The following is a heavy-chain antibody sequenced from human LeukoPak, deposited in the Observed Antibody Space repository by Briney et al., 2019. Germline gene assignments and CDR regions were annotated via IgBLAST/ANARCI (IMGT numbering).Heavy chain of an antibody. CDR2: IYPGDSDT. J-gene: IGHJ5*02. CDR3: ARHVGGSIVVVPAATLGGWFDP. D-gene: IGHD2-2*01. Sequence: GESLKISCKSSGYSFPSYWIAWVRQLPGKGLEWMGIIYPGDSDTRYSPSFQGQVTISADKSISTAYLQWSSLKASDTAMYYCARHVGGSIVVVPAATLGGWFDPWGQGTLVTVSS. V-gene: IGHV5-51*01. CDR1: GYSFPSYW.